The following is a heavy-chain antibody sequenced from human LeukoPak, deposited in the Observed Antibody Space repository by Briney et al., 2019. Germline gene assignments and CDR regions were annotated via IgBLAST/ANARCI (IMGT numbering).Heavy chain of an antibody. CDR2: ISGSGGDT. D-gene: IGHD3-10*01. Sequence: GGSLRLSCAASGFTFSSYSMNWVRQAPGKGLEWVSGISGSGGDTYYADSVKGRFTISRDNSRNTLYLQMNSLRAEDTAVYYCATITMVRGVRNYFDYWGQGTLVTVSS. V-gene: IGHV3-23*01. CDR1: GFTFSSYS. CDR3: ATITMVRGVRNYFDY. J-gene: IGHJ4*02.